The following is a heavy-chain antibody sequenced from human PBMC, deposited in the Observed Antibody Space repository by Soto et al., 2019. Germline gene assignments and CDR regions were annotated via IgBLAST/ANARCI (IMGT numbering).Heavy chain of an antibody. Sequence: QVQLQQWGAGLLKPSETLSLTCAVSGGSFSGYYWSWIRQPQGKGLEWIGEINHSGSTNYNPSLKGRVTISVDTSKNQFSLKLSSVTAADTAVYYCARGEVVAATPFDPWGQGTLVTVSS. CDR3: ARGEVVAATPFDP. D-gene: IGHD2-15*01. J-gene: IGHJ5*02. CDR2: INHSGST. V-gene: IGHV4-34*01. CDR1: GGSFSGYY.